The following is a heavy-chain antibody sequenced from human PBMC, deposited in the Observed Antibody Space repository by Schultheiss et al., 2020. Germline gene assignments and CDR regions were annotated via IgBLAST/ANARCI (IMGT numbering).Heavy chain of an antibody. CDR3: ATTHRITMIAGWDY. Sequence: GGSLRLSCAASGFTFSSYGMHWVRQAPGKGLEWVSAISGSGGSTYYADSVKGRFTISRDNAKNTLYLQMNSLRAEDTAVYYCATTHRITMIAGWDYWGQGNLGTVSS. CDR1: GFTFSSYG. J-gene: IGHJ4*02. V-gene: IGHV3-23*01. CDR2: ISGSGGST. D-gene: IGHD3-22*01.